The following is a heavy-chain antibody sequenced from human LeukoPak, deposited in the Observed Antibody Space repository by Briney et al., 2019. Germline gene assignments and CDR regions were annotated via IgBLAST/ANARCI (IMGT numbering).Heavy chain of an antibody. J-gene: IGHJ3*02. CDR1: GYSFTSYW. CDR3: ATRPDYDILTGSKFDI. CDR2: IYPGDSDT. V-gene: IGHV5-51*01. D-gene: IGHD3-9*01. Sequence: GESLKISCKGSGYSFTSYWIGWVRQMPGKGLEWMGIIYPGDSDTRYSPSFQGQVTISADKSISTAYLQWSSLKASDTAMYYCATRPDYDILTGSKFDIWGQGPMVTVSS.